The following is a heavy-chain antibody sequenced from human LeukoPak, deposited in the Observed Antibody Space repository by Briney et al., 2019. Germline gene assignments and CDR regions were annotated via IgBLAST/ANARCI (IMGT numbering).Heavy chain of an antibody. V-gene: IGHV1-2*02. CDR1: GYSFTGHY. J-gene: IGHJ6*02. CDR3: ARDRLSLSSPGYYYYGMDV. CDR2: INPNSGST. D-gene: IGHD6-13*01. Sequence: ASVKVSCKASGYSFTGHYIQWVRQAPGQGLEWMGWINPNSGSTKYAQRFQGRVTMTRDTSINTASMEMTRLKSDDTAVYYCARDRLSLSSPGYYYYGMDVWGQGTTVTVPS.